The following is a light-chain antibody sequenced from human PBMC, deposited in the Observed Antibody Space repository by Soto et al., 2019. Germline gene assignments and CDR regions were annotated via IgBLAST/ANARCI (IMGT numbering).Light chain of an antibody. J-gene: IGKJ4*01. Sequence: DIQITKSPSSLSASVGDRVTITCQASQDISNYLNWYQQKPGKAPKLLIYDASNLETGVPSRFSGSGSGTDVTFTTSSLQSEDIASYYCQQYDNLPLTFGVGTKVEIK. CDR2: DAS. CDR1: QDISNY. CDR3: QQYDNLPLT. V-gene: IGKV1-33*01.